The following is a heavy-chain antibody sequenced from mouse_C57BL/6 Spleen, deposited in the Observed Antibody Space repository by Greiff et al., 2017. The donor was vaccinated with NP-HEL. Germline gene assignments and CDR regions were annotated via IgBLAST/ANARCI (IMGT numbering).Heavy chain of an antibody. V-gene: IGHV5-4*03. J-gene: IGHJ4*01. CDR2: ISDGGSYT. D-gene: IGHD3-2*02. CDR1: GFTFSSYA. CDR3: ESSDSSGYVNCAMDY. Sequence: EVKLVESGGGLVKPGGSLKLSCAASGFTFSSYAMSWVRQTPEKRLEWVATISDGGSYTYYPDNVKGRFTISRDNAKNNLYLQMSHLKSEDTAMYYCESSDSSGYVNCAMDYWGKGTSVTVSS.